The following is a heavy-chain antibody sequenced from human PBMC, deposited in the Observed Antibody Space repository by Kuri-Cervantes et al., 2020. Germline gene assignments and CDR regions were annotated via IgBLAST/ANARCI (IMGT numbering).Heavy chain of an antibody. V-gene: IGHV3-30-3*02. CDR1: GSGFTNYA. J-gene: IGHJ5*02. CDR3: AKSYTRGRFDP. Sequence: GESLKISCAASGSGFTNYAMNWVRQAPGKGLEWVTVISFNGIDKYYADSVRGRFTISRDNSKNTLYLQMNSLRAEDTAVYYCAKSYTRGRFDPWGQGTLVTVSS. D-gene: IGHD2-2*02. CDR2: ISFNGIDK.